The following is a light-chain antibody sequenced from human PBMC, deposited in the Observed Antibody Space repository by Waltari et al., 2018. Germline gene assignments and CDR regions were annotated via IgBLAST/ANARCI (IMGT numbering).Light chain of an antibody. CDR2: GAS. CDR3: QQYNNWPRT. V-gene: IGKV3-15*01. J-gene: IGKJ1*01. Sequence: EIVMTQSPAMLSVSPGERATLSCRASQSVSSDLAWYQQKPGQAPRLLIYGASTRATGIPARFRGSGSGTEFTLTISSLQSEEFAVYYCQQYNNWPRTFGQGTKVEIK. CDR1: QSVSSD.